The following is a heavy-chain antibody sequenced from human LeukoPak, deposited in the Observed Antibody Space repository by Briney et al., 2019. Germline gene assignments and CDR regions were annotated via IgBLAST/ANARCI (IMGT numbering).Heavy chain of an antibody. CDR2: IYYSGST. CDR3: ARMNYGSGSPDY. V-gene: IGHV4-30-4*08. CDR1: GGSISSYY. Sequence: SETLSLTCTVSGGSISSYYWSWIRQPPGKGLEWIGYIYYSGSTYYNPSLKSRVTISVDTSKNQFSLKLSSVTAADTAVYYCARMNYGSGSPDYWGQGTLVTVSS. J-gene: IGHJ4*02. D-gene: IGHD3-10*01.